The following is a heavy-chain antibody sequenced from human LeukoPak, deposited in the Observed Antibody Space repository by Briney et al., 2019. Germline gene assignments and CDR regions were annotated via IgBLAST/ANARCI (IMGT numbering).Heavy chain of an antibody. V-gene: IGHV3-30*03. CDR1: GFTFSSYG. CDR2: ISYDGSNK. J-gene: IGHJ3*02. D-gene: IGHD3-3*01. CDR3: ARVFTPNLIFPRQKNAFDI. Sequence: PGRSLRLSCAASGFTFSSYGMHWVRQAPGKGLEGVAVISYDGSNKYYPDSVKGRFTISRENSKNTLYLQMNSLRPEDTAVYFCARVFTPNLIFPRQKNAFDIWGQGTMVTVSS.